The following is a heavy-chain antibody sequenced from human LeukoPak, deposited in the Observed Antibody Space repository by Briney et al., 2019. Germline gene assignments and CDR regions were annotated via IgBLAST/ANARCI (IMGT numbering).Heavy chain of an antibody. CDR3: AREPEVQLDSYYYYYYYMDV. CDR2: IKQDGSEK. V-gene: IGHV3-7*01. D-gene: IGHD1-1*01. Sequence: GGSLRLSCAASGFTFSSYWMSWVRQAPGKGLEWVANIKQDGSEKYYVDSVKGRFTISRDNAKNSLYLQMNSLRAEGTAVYYCAREPEVQLDSYYYYYYYMDVWGKGTTVTVSS. CDR1: GFTFSSYW. J-gene: IGHJ6*03.